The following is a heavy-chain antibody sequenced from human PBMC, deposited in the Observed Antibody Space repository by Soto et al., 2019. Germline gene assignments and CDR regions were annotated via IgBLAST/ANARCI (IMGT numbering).Heavy chain of an antibody. V-gene: IGHV1-18*01. J-gene: IGHJ5*02. D-gene: IGHD2-15*01. Sequence: GASVNVSCKASGYTFTSYGISWVRQAPGQGLEWMGWISAYNGNTNYAQKLQGRVTMTTDTSTSTAYMELRSLRSDDTAVYYCARDREDIVVVVAAGNWFDPWGQGTLVTAPQ. CDR1: GYTFTSYG. CDR3: ARDREDIVVVVAAGNWFDP. CDR2: ISAYNGNT.